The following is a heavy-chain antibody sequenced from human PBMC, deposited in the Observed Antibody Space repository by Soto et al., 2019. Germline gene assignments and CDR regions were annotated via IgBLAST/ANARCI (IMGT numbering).Heavy chain of an antibody. V-gene: IGHV5-51*01. CDR1: IYNFSNCW. D-gene: IGHD6-13*01. CDR2: IYLGDSDT. J-gene: IGHJ6*02. Sequence: GESLKISCKGSIYNFSNCWIGWVRQMPGKGLEWMGIIYLGDSDTRYSPSFQGQVTISADKSISTAYLQWSSLKASDTAMYYCARTAAAGKYYYGMDVWGQGTTVTVSS. CDR3: ARTAAAGKYYYGMDV.